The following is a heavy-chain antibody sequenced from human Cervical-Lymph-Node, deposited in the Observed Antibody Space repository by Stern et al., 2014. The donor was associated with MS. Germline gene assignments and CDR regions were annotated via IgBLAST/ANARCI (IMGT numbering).Heavy chain of an antibody. CDR1: GGTFSSYA. D-gene: IGHD4-23*01. CDR3: ARDRDGYGGNSAYYGMDV. Sequence: VQLVQSGAEVKKPGSSVKVSCKASGGTFSSYAIRWVRPAPGQGLEWMGGIIPLFGTANSAQQFQGRLTLTAAESTSTTYLELSSLRSEDTAVYYCARDRDGYGGNSAYYGMDVWGQGTTVTVSS. V-gene: IGHV1-69*01. J-gene: IGHJ6*02. CDR2: IIPLFGTA.